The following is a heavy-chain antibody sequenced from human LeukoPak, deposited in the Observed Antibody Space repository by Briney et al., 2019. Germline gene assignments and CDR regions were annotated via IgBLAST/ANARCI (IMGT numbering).Heavy chain of an antibody. Sequence: SETLSLTCTVPGGSISSSSYYWGWIRQPPGKGLEWIGSIYYSGSTYYNPSLKSRVTISVDTSKNQFSLKLSSVTAADTAVYYCARKGGKKVYYYYMDVWGKGTTVTVSS. V-gene: IGHV4-39*07. CDR3: ARKGGKKVYYYYMDV. J-gene: IGHJ6*03. CDR1: GGSISSSSYY. D-gene: IGHD1-26*01. CDR2: IYYSGST.